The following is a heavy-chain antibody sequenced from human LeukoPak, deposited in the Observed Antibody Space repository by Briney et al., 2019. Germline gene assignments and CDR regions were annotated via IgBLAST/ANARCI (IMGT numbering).Heavy chain of an antibody. CDR3: ARYCSGSSCYSENAFDI. J-gene: IGHJ3*02. V-gene: IGHV1-18*01. CDR2: ISAYNGNT. D-gene: IGHD2-15*01. Sequence: ASVKVSCKASGYTFTSYGISWVRQAPGQGLEWMGWISAYNGNTNYVQKLQGRVTMTTDTSTSTAYMDLRSLRSDDPAVYYCARYCSGSSCYSENAFDIWGQGTMVTVSS. CDR1: GYTFTSYG.